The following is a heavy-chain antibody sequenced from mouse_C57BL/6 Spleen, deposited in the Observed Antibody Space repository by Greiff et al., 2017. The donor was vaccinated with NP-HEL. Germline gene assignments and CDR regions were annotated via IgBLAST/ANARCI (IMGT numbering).Heavy chain of an antibody. V-gene: IGHV1-69*01. Sequence: VQLQQPGAELVMPGASVKLSCTASGYTFTSYWMHWVKQRPGQGLEWIGEIDPSDSYTNYNQKFKGKSTLTVDKSSSTAYMQLSSLTSEDSAVYYCARGDDYGFAYWGQGTLVTVSA. CDR3: ARGDDYGFAY. CDR2: IDPSDSYT. D-gene: IGHD2-4*01. J-gene: IGHJ3*01. CDR1: GYTFTSYW.